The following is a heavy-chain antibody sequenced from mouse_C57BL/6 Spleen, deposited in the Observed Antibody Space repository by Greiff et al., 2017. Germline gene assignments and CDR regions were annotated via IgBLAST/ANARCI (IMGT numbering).Heavy chain of an antibody. V-gene: IGHV1-82*01. D-gene: IGHD1-1*01. Sequence: VQLQESGPELVKPGASVKISCKASGYAFSSSWMNWVKQRPGKGLEWIGRIYPGDGDTNYNGKFKGKATLTADKSSSTAYMQLSSLTSEDSAVDFCARWDYYGTPFAYWGQGTLVTVSA. CDR2: IYPGDGDT. J-gene: IGHJ3*01. CDR1: GYAFSSSW. CDR3: ARWDYYGTPFAY.